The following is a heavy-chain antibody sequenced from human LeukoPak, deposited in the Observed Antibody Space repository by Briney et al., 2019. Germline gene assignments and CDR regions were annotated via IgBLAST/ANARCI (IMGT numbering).Heavy chain of an antibody. J-gene: IGHJ4*02. CDR1: GGSITNSDYY. V-gene: IGHV4-39*01. Sequence: PSETLSLTCIVSGGSITNSDYYWGWIRQPPGKGLAWIGSIYYSGSTYYNPSLKSRVTISVDTSKNQFSLKLSSVTAADTAVYYCASLRERSYYARGFDYWGQGTLVTVSS. CDR2: IYYSGST. CDR3: ASLRERSYYARGFDY. D-gene: IGHD1-26*01.